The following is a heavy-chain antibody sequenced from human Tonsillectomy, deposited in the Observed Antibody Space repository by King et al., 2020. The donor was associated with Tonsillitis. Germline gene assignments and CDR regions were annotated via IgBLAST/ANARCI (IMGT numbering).Heavy chain of an antibody. Sequence: QLVQSGAEVKKPGASVKVSCKASGHTLTSSGLTWVRQAPGQGLEWMGWISAYNGHTSYAQKFQGRVTVTTDTSTRTAYMELRRLRSDDTAVYYCARGSPLHCDGDLSDGVCGLDVRGQGTTVTVSS. CDR2: ISAYNGHT. CDR3: ARGSPLHCDGDLSDGVCGLDV. CDR1: GHTLTSSG. J-gene: IGHJ6*02. V-gene: IGHV1-18*04. D-gene: IGHD3-10*01.